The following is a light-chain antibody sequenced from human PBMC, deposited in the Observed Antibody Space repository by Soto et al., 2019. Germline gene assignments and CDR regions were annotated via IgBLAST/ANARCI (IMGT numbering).Light chain of an antibody. CDR2: KAS. CDR3: QHYNSNPYT. V-gene: IGKV1-5*03. Sequence: DIQMTQSPSTLSASVGDRVTITCRASQSISSWLAWYQQKPGKAPNLLIYKASSLGSGVPSRFSGSGSGTEFTLTISSLQPDDFATYYFQHYNSNPYTFGQGTKLEIK. J-gene: IGKJ2*01. CDR1: QSISSW.